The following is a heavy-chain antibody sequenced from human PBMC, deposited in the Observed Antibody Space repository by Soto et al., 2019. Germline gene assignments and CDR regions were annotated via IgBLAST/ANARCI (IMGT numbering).Heavy chain of an antibody. J-gene: IGHJ3*02. CDR3: ARTPAHWYADSAAFDI. Sequence: QLQLQESGPGLVDPSATLSLTCTVSGGPISSSSYYWGWIRQPPGKGLEWIGSVYYSGSTYYNPSLHGRVTRPVDTSKHHFSLKLSSVTAADTAVYYCARTPAHWYADSAAFDIWGQGTMVTVSS. D-gene: IGHD6-13*01. V-gene: IGHV4-39*02. CDR2: VYYSGST. CDR1: GGPISSSSYY.